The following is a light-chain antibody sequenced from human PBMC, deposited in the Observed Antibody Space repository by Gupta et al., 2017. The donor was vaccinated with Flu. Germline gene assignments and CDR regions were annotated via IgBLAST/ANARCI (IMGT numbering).Light chain of an antibody. V-gene: IGKV1-39*01. Sequence: PSSLSASVGDRVTITCRASQSISSYLNWYQQKPGKAPKLLIYAASSLQSGVPSRFRGRGSGTDFTLTISMLHPEDFATYYCQQSDSTPSTFGQGTKVEIK. CDR3: QQSDSTPST. CDR2: AAS. CDR1: QSISSY. J-gene: IGKJ1*01.